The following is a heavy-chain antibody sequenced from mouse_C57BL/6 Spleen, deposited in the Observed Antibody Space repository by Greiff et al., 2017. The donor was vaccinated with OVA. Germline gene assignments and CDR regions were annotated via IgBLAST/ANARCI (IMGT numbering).Heavy chain of an antibody. CDR1: GYTFTDYY. CDR2: INPYNGGT. CDR3: ARWTTVVAPDY. D-gene: IGHD1-1*01. J-gene: IGHJ2*01. V-gene: IGHV1-19*01. Sequence: SGPVLVKPGASVKMSCKASGYTFTDYYMNWVKQSHGKSLEWIGVINPYNGGTSYNQKFKGKATLTVDKSSSTAYLALNSLTSEDSAVYYCARWTTVVAPDYWGQGTTLTVSS.